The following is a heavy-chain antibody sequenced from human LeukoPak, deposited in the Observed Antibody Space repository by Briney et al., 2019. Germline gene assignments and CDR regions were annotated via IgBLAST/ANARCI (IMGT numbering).Heavy chain of an antibody. CDR1: GASISHYY. J-gene: IGHJ4*02. Sequence: SETLSLTCTVSGASISHYYWSWIRQTPEKGLEWMGHIHTSGGSSPYPSLKSRLTMSIDTSRKQFSLKLTSVTAADTAVYFCARLGSYHDFWGQGALVTVSS. V-gene: IGHV4-4*09. CDR2: IHTSGGS. CDR3: ARLGSYHDF. D-gene: IGHD1-26*01.